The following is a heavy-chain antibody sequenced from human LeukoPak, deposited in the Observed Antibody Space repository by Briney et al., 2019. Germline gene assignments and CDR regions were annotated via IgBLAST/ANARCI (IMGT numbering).Heavy chain of an antibody. CDR3: ARVYQLLTSYFDY. CDR1: GGSISSAGYS. Sequence: PSHTLSLTCALSGGSISSAGYSWSWLRQPPGKGLEWIGYIYHSGSTYYNPSLKSRVTISVDRSKNQFSLKLSSVTAADTAVYYCARVYQLLTSYFDYWGQGTLVTVSS. CDR2: IYHSGST. J-gene: IGHJ4*02. D-gene: IGHD2-2*01. V-gene: IGHV4-30-2*01.